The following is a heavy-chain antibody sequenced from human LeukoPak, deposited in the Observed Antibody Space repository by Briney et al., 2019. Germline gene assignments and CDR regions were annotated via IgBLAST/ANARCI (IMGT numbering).Heavy chain of an antibody. CDR2: INWNGGST. J-gene: IGHJ6*03. D-gene: IGHD7-27*01. CDR3: ARAVSRVTGDYYYYMDV. CDR1: GFTFDDYG. V-gene: IGHV3-20*04. Sequence: GGSLRLSCAASGFTFDDYGMSWVRHAPGKGLKWVSGINWNGGSTGYADSVKGRFTISRDNAKNSLYLQMNSLRAEDTALYYCARAVSRVTGDYYYYMDVWGKGTTVTVSS.